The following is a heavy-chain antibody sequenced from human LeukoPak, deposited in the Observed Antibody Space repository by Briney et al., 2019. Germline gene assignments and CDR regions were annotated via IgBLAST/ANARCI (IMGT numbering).Heavy chain of an antibody. D-gene: IGHD6-13*01. Sequence: SETLSLTCTVSGYSISSGYYWGWIRQPPGKGLEWIGSIYHSGSTYYNPSLKSRVTISADTSKNQFSLKLSSVTAADTAVYYCARGSEAGNRWFAPWGQGTLVTVSS. CDR1: GYSISSGYY. CDR2: IYHSGST. CDR3: ARGSEAGNRWFAP. J-gene: IGHJ5*02. V-gene: IGHV4-38-2*02.